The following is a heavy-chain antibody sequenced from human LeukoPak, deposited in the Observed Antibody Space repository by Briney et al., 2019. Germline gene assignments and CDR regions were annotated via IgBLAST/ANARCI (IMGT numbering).Heavy chain of an antibody. V-gene: IGHV4-34*01. CDR2: INHSGST. Sequence: PSETLSLTCAVHGGSFSGYYWSWIRQPPGKGLEWIGEINHSGSTNYNPSLKSRVTISVDTSKNQFSLKLSSVTAADTAVYYCARDPSDYYDSSGSLGAFDIWGQGTMVTVSS. CDR3: ARDPSDYYDSSGSLGAFDI. J-gene: IGHJ3*02. D-gene: IGHD3-22*01. CDR1: GGSFSGYY.